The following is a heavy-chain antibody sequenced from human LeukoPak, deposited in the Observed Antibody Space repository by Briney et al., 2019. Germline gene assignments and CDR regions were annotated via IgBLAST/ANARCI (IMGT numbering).Heavy chain of an antibody. V-gene: IGHV3-23*01. CDR2: ISGSGGST. CDR1: GFTFSSYA. J-gene: IGHJ3*02. CDR3: ASRLITYYYDSSGYGDAFDI. D-gene: IGHD3-22*01. Sequence: GGSLRLSCAASGFTFSSYAMSWVRQAPGKGLEWVSAISGSGGSTYYADSVKGRLTISRDNSKNTLYLQMNSLRAEDTAVYYCASRLITYYYDSSGYGDAFDIWGQGTMVTVSS.